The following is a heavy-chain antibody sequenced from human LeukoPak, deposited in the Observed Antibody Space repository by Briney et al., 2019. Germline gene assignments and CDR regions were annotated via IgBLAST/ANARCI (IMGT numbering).Heavy chain of an antibody. CDR3: AMGRRDGYNFPFDS. CDR1: GLTFSSYD. D-gene: IGHD5-24*01. Sequence: GGSLRLSCAASGLTFSSYDMHWVRQSTGQGLEWVSAIGPGGETYYSGSVKGRFTISREMAKNPFYLQMNSLTAGDTAVYYCAMGRRDGYNFPFDSWGQGTLVTVSS. V-gene: IGHV3-13*01. CDR2: IGPGGET. J-gene: IGHJ4*02.